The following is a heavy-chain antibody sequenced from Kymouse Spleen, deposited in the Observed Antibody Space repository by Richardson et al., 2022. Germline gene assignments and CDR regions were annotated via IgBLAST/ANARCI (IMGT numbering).Heavy chain of an antibody. Sequence: QVQLVESGGGVVQPGRSLRLSCAASGFTFSSYGMHWVRQAPGKGLEWVAVIWYDGSNKYYADSVKGRFTISRDNSKNTLYLQMNSLRAEDTAVYYCAREVAYDILTGCWFDPWGQGTLVTVSS. CDR2: IWYDGSNK. V-gene: IGHV3-33*01. J-gene: IGHJ5*02. CDR1: GFTFSSYG. D-gene: IGHD3-9*01. CDR3: AREVAYDILTGCWFDP.